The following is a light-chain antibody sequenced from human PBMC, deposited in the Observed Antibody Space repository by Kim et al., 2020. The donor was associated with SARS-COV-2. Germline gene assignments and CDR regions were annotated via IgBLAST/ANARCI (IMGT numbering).Light chain of an antibody. J-gene: IGLJ1*01. CDR1: SLRRYY. V-gene: IGLV3-19*01. CDR2: GKN. CDR3: NSRDSSGNHYV. Sequence: SYELTQDPAVSVALGQIVRITCQGDSLRRYYASWYQQKPGQAPVLVIYGKNNRPSGIPDRFSGSSSGNTASLTITGAQAEDEADYYCNSRDSSGNHYVYG.